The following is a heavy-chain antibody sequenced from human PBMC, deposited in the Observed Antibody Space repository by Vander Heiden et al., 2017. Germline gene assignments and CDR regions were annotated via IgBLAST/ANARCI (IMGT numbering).Heavy chain of an antibody. Sequence: VQLVESGGDLVQPGTSLRLSCAASGFRFNGYGMHWVRQAPGKGLEWVSGITWDGGDIDYAYSVRGRFTISRDNAKNSLYLQMNSLTTEDTALYFCAKSGGYRYPVDYWGQGTLVSVSS. CDR1: GFRFNGYG. V-gene: IGHV3-9*01. J-gene: IGHJ4*02. CDR3: AKSGGYRYPVDY. D-gene: IGHD3-16*02. CDR2: ITWDGGDI.